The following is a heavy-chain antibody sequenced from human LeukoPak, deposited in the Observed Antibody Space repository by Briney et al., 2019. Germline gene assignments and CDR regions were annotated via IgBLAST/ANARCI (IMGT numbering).Heavy chain of an antibody. J-gene: IGHJ5*02. V-gene: IGHV4-34*01. Sequence: SETLSLTCAVYGGSFSGYYWSWIRQPPGKGLEWIGEINHSGSTNYNPSLKSQVTISVDTSKNQFSLKLSSVTAADTTVYYCARVLYSSNWFDPWGQGTLVTVSS. CDR3: ARVLYSSNWFDP. CDR1: GGSFSGYY. D-gene: IGHD6-13*01. CDR2: INHSGST.